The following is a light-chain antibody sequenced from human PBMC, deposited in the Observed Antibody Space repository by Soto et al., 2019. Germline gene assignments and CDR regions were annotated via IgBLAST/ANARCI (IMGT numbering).Light chain of an antibody. CDR3: QQYNNWPYT. CDR1: QSVSSN. J-gene: IGKJ2*01. Sequence: EIVMTQSPATLSVSPEERATLSCRASQSVSSNLAWYQQKPGQAPRLLIYVASTRATGIPARFSGSGSGTEFTLTISSLQSEDFAVYYCQQYNNWPYTFGQGTKLEIK. V-gene: IGKV3-15*01. CDR2: VAS.